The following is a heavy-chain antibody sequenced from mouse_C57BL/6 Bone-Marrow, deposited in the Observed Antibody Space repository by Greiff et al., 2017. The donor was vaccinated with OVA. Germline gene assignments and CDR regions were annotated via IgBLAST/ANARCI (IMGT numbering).Heavy chain of an antibody. CDR2: PSPVRFST. V-gene: IGHV1-55*01. CDR1: GYTFTSYW. Sequence: QVQLQQPGAELVKPGASVKMSCKASGYTFTSYWITWVKQRPGQGLECILSPSPVRFSTNYNEKFKSKATLTVDTSSSTAYMQLSSLTSEDSAVYYCARLNCNYGFDYWGQGTTLTVSS. D-gene: IGHD1-1*01. J-gene: IGHJ2*01. CDR3: ARLNCNYGFDY.